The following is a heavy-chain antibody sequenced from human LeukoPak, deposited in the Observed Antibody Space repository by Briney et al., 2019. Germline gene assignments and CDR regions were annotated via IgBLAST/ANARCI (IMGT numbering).Heavy chain of an antibody. V-gene: IGHV1-18*01. CDR1: GYTFTSYG. Sequence: ASVKVSCKASGYTFTSYGISWVRQAPGQGLEWMGWISAYNGNTNYAQKLQGRVTMTTDTSTSTAYMELRSLRSDDTAVYYCARDLSGRYFDWLSWIDYWGQGTLVTVSS. CDR2: ISAYNGNT. J-gene: IGHJ4*02. CDR3: ARDLSGRYFDWLSWIDY. D-gene: IGHD3-9*01.